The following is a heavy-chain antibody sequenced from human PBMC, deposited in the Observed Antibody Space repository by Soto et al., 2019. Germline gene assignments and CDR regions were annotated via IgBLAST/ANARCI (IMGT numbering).Heavy chain of an antibody. Sequence: GASVKVSCKASGGTFSSYAISWARQAPGQGLEWMGGIIPIFGTANYAQKFQGRVTITADESTSTAYMELSSLRSEDPAVYYCASEIAARPGYYYYGKDVWGQGTTVTVSS. D-gene: IGHD6-6*01. J-gene: IGHJ6*02. CDR3: ASEIAARPGYYYYGKDV. V-gene: IGHV1-69*13. CDR2: IIPIFGTA. CDR1: GGTFSSYA.